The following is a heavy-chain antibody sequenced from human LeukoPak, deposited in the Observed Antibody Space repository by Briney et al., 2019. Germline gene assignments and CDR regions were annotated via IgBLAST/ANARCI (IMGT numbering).Heavy chain of an antibody. CDR1: GGSISSSSYY. J-gene: IGHJ5*02. D-gene: IGHD4-11*01. CDR2: IYYSGST. V-gene: IGHV4-39*01. Sequence: SGTLSLTCTVSGGSISSSSYYWGWIRQPPGKGLEWIGSIYYSGSTYYNPSLKSRVTISVDTSKDQFSLKLSSVTAADTAVYYCARRLTTVTTYNWFDPWPGNPGHRLL. CDR3: ARRLTTVTTYNWFDP.